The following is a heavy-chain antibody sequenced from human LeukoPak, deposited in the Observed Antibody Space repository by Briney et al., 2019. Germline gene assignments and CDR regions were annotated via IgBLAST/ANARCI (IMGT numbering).Heavy chain of an antibody. Sequence: ASVKVSCKASGYTFTGYYMHWVRQAPGQGLEWMGWISAYNGNTNYAQKLQGRVTMTTDTSTSTAYMELRSLRSDDTAVYYCARVPFGDYDFWSGYSPPDGMDVWGQGTTVTVSS. V-gene: IGHV1-18*04. D-gene: IGHD3-3*01. CDR1: GYTFTGYY. CDR2: ISAYNGNT. CDR3: ARVPFGDYDFWSGYSPPDGMDV. J-gene: IGHJ6*02.